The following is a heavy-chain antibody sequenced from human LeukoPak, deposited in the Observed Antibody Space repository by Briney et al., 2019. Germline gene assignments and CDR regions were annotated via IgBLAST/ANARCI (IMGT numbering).Heavy chain of an antibody. CDR2: ISGSGGST. CDR3: AKGLYYYDSNCFDY. D-gene: IGHD3-22*01. V-gene: IGHV3-23*01. Sequence: GGSLRLSCAASGFTFSSYGMSRVRQAPGKGLDWVSGISGSGGSTYYADSVKDRFTISRDESKNTLYLQMNSLRAEDTAVYYCAKGLYYYDSNCFDYWGQGTLVTVSS. J-gene: IGHJ4*02. CDR1: GFTFSSYG.